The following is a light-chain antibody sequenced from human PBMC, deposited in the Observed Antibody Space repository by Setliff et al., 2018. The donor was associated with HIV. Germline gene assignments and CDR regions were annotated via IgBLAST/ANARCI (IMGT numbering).Light chain of an antibody. CDR1: SSDIGSYNY. CDR3: NTYISSTPNYV. V-gene: IGLV2-14*01. Sequence: QSVLPQPASVSGPPGQSIAISCTGTSSDIGSYNYVSWYQHHPGKAPRLIIYDVTNRPSGVSDRFSGSKSGNTASLTISGLQAEDEADYYCNTYISSTPNYVFGTGTKVTVL. J-gene: IGLJ1*01. CDR2: DVT.